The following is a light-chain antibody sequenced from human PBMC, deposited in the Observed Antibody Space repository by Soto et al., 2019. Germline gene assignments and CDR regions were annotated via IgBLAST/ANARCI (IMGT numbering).Light chain of an antibody. Sequence: DIQVTQYPSSLSASVGDRVTISCRASQGISNYLAWYQQKPGEVPNLLIYGASTLRSGVPSRFSGSGSGTDFSLTISILLPGDAASYYCEKYNSAPFTFGPGTKVDIK. V-gene: IGKV1-27*01. CDR1: QGISNY. J-gene: IGKJ3*01. CDR3: EKYNSAPFT. CDR2: GAS.